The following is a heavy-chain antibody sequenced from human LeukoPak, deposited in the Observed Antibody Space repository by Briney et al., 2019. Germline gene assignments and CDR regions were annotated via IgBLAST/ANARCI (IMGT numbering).Heavy chain of an antibody. CDR3: ATSWGELPYAFDI. CDR2: IYPGDSDT. Sequence: GESLQISCQGSGYSFTSYWIGWVRQMPGKGLEWMGIIYPGDSDTRYSPSFQGQVTISADKSISTAYLQWSSLKASDTAMYYCATSWGELPYAFDIWGQGAMVTVSS. V-gene: IGHV5-51*01. D-gene: IGHD1-26*01. J-gene: IGHJ3*02. CDR1: GYSFTSYW.